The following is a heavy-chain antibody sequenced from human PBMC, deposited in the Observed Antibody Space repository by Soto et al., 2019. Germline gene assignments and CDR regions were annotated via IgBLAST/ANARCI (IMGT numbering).Heavy chain of an antibody. CDR1: VDPISNFY. Sequence: SETLSLTSSVSVDPISNFYCTWIRYTPGRVLEWILGVNESRRTDYNPYLSGRLTISLHMSKSQFSQSLRSAIAADTATYYCARGTRGFIVSFFAYWGHGIPVTVSS. J-gene: IGHJ4*01. CDR3: ARGTRGFIVSFFAY. CDR2: VNESRRT. V-gene: IGHV4-59*03. D-gene: IGHD1-26*01.